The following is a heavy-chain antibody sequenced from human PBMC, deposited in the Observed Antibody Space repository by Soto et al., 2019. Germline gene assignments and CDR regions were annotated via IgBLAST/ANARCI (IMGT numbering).Heavy chain of an antibody. Sequence: GGSLRLSCAASGFTFSSYSMNWVRQAPGKGLEWVSSISSSSYIYYADSVKGRFTISRDNAKNSLYLQMNSLRAEDTAVYYCARDFIQLRSGAFDIWGQGTMVTVSS. D-gene: IGHD5-18*01. V-gene: IGHV3-21*01. CDR1: GFTFSSYS. CDR3: ARDFIQLRSGAFDI. J-gene: IGHJ3*02. CDR2: ISSSSYI.